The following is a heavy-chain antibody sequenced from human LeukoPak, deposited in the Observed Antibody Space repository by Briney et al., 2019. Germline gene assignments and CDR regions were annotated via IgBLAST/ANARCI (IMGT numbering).Heavy chain of an antibody. Sequence: ASVKVSCKASGYTFTGYYMHWVRQAPGQGLEWMGWINPNSGGTNYAQKFQGRVTMTRDTSISTAYMELSRLRSDDTAVYYCAREGVSGDAFDIWVQGTMVTVPS. J-gene: IGHJ3*02. CDR3: AREGVSGDAFDI. CDR1: GYTFTGYY. CDR2: INPNSGGT. V-gene: IGHV1-2*02. D-gene: IGHD2-8*01.